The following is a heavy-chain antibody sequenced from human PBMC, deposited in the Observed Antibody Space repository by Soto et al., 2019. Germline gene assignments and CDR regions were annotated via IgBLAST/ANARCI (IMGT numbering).Heavy chain of an antibody. CDR1: GDSVSSNSAA. V-gene: IGHV6-1*01. CDR2: TYYRSKWYN. J-gene: IGHJ6*03. CDR3: ASERFPGDYYYYYMAV. Sequence: SQTLSITCAISGDSVSSNSAAWNWIRQSPSRVLEWLGRTYYRSKWYNDYAVSVKSRITINPDTSKNQFSLQLNSVTPEDTAVYYCASERFPGDYYYYYMAVWGKGTTVTVSS. D-gene: IGHD3-3*01.